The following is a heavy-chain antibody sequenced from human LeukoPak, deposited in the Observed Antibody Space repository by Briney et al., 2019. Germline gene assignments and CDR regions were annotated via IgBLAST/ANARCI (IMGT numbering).Heavy chain of an antibody. V-gene: IGHV3-11*01. Sequence: GGSPRLSCAASGFTFSDYYMSWIRQAPGKGLEWVSYISSSGSTIYYADSVKGRFTISRDNAKNSLYLQMNSLRAEDTAVYYCAIYPTHIRYIVATMWGQGTPVTVSS. J-gene: IGHJ4*02. CDR2: ISSSGSTI. D-gene: IGHD5-12*01. CDR3: AIYPTHIRYIVATM. CDR1: GFTFSDYY.